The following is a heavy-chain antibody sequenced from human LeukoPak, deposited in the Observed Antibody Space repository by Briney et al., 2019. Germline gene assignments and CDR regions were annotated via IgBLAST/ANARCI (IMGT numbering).Heavy chain of an antibody. J-gene: IGHJ3*02. V-gene: IGHV3-48*04. Sequence: GGSLRLSCAASGFTFSSYSMNWLRQAPGKGLEWVSYISSSSSTIYYADSVKGRFTISRDNAKNSLYLQMNSLRAEDTALYYCAKDQRRYDILTANKPGIAFDIWGQGTMVTVSS. CDR1: GFTFSSYS. CDR3: AKDQRRYDILTANKPGIAFDI. D-gene: IGHD3-9*01. CDR2: ISSSSSTI.